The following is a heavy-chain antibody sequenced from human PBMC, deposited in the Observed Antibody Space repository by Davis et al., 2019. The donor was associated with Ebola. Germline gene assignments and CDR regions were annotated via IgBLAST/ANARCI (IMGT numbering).Heavy chain of an antibody. J-gene: IGHJ6*02. Sequence: ASVKVSCKASGDTATSYVIHWVRQAPGQRPEWMGWINLGNGNTTYSQKFQGRVTIVGDRSANTVYMDVRSLKSEDTAVYYCAMPVGVVAAYGLDLWGQGTAVTVSS. CDR2: INLGNGNT. CDR3: AMPVGVVAAYGLDL. CDR1: GDTATSYV. D-gene: IGHD1-26*01. V-gene: IGHV1-3*01.